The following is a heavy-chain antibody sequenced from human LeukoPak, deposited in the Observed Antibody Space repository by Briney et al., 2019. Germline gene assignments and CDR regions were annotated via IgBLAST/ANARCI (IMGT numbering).Heavy chain of an antibody. CDR2: ISGSGGST. CDR3: ANSGYSYGEKYYFDY. D-gene: IGHD5-18*01. V-gene: IGHV3-23*01. CDR1: GFTFSSYA. J-gene: IGHJ4*02. Sequence: PGGSLRLSCAASGFTFSSYAMSWVRQAPGKGLEWVSAISGSGGSTYYADSVKGRFTISRDNSKNTLYLQMNSLRAEDTAVYYCANSGYSYGEKYYFDYWGQGTLVTVSS.